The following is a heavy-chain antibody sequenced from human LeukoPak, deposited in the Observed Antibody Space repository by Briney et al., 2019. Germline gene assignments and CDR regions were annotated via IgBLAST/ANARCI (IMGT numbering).Heavy chain of an antibody. V-gene: IGHV5-51*01. CDR1: GSSFTSYW. J-gene: IGHJ6*02. D-gene: IGHD3-10*01. CDR2: IYPGDSDT. Sequence: GASLKISCKGSGSSFTSYWIGWVCQMPGKGLEWMGIIYPGDSDTRYSPSFQGQVTISADKSISTAYLQWSSLKASDTAMYYCAGGYRWFEDYYYGMDVWGQGTTVTVSS. CDR3: AGGYRWFEDYYYGMDV.